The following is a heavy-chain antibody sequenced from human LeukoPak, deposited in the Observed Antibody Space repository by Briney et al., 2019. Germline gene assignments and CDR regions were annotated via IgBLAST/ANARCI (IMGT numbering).Heavy chain of an antibody. D-gene: IGHD2-15*01. Sequence: PGGSLRLSCAASGFTFSEYYTTWVRQAPGRGLEWISYISSASGYTNYAVSVKGRFTISRDNAKNSLYLQMNSLRAEDTAVYYCARGDAPGYRAFDFWGQGTMVTVSS. CDR2: ISSASGYT. J-gene: IGHJ3*01. CDR1: GFTFSEYY. CDR3: ARGDAPGYRAFDF. V-gene: IGHV3-11*05.